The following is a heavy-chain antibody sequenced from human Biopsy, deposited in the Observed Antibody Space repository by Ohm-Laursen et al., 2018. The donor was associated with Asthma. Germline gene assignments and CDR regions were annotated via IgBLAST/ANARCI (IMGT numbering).Heavy chain of an antibody. CDR1: GGSIRSHD. V-gene: IGHV4-59*11. CDR3: ARLADCSGGACYSYGWFDP. J-gene: IGHJ5*02. D-gene: IGHD2-15*01. CDR2: VSHTGST. Sequence: GTLSLTCTVSGGSIRSHDWTWIRLPPGKGLEYIGDVSHTGSTNYNPSLKSRVTMSLDTSKNQFSLRLTSVTPADTAVYYCARLADCSGGACYSYGWFDPWGHGTRVTVSS.